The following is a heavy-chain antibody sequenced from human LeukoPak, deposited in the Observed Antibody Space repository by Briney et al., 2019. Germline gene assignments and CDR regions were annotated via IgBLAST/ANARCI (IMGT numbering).Heavy chain of an antibody. D-gene: IGHD1-1*01. CDR2: INSDSGGT. Sequence: GASVKVSCEASGYTFTTYYIHWVRQAPGQGLQWMGRINSDSGGTDYSQNFQAGVTMTRDTSISTVYMELTNLKSDDTAVYYCAREWAGTGKVVDYWGQGTPVTVSS. CDR3: AREWAGTGKVVDY. CDR1: GYTFTTYY. V-gene: IGHV1-2*02. J-gene: IGHJ4*02.